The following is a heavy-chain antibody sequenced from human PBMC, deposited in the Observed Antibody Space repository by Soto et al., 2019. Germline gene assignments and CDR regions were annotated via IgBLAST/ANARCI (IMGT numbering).Heavy chain of an antibody. CDR1: GFTFSDYY. Sequence: PGGSLRLSCAASGFTFSDYYMSWIRQAPGKGLEWVSYISGSSSYTNYAHSVKGRFTISRDNAKNSLYLQMNSLRVEDTAVYYCARELDGIDVWGQGTTVAVSS. CDR3: ARELDGIDV. V-gene: IGHV3-11*05. CDR2: ISGSSSYT. J-gene: IGHJ6*02.